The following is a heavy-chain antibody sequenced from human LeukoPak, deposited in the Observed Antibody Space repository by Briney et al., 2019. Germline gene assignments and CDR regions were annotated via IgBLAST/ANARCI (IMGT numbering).Heavy chain of an antibody. CDR2: ISAYNGNT. Sequence: ASVKVSCKASGYTFTSYGISWVRQAPGQGLEWMGWISAYNGNTNYAQKLQGRVTMTTDTSTSTAYMELRSLRSDDTAVYYCARDSSVVRGVIGDYYYYMDVWGKGTTVTISS. D-gene: IGHD3-10*01. J-gene: IGHJ6*03. CDR3: ARDSSVVRGVIGDYYYYMDV. CDR1: GYTFTSYG. V-gene: IGHV1-18*01.